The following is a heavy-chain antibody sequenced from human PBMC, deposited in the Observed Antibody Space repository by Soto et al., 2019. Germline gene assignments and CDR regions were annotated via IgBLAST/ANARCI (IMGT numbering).Heavy chain of an antibody. V-gene: IGHV3-49*04. J-gene: IGHJ6*02. CDR2: IRGSTYGGTT. CDR3: SRDGDFYGLDV. CDR1: GFTSDDYDYA. Sequence: GGSLRLSCTFSGFTSDDYDYALTWVRQAPGKGLQWLGLIRGSTYGGTTEYAASVKGRFIISRDDSKGITYLQMNSLKTEDTAVYYCSRDGDFYGLDVWGQGTTVTVSS. D-gene: IGHD3-3*01.